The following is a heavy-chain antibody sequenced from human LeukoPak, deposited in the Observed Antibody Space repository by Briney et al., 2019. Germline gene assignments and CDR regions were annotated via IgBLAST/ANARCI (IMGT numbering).Heavy chain of an antibody. Sequence: GGSLRLSCAASGFTFSSYSMNWVRQAPGKGLEWVSSISSISSYIYYADSVKGRFTISRDNAKNSLYLQMNSLRAEDTAVYYCARDRWRGFDPWGQGTLVTVSS. CDR3: ARDRWRGFDP. V-gene: IGHV3-21*01. CDR1: GFTFSSYS. D-gene: IGHD5-24*01. CDR2: ISSISSYI. J-gene: IGHJ5*02.